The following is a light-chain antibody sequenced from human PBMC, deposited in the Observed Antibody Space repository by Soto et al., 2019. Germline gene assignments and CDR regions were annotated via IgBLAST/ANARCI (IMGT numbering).Light chain of an antibody. V-gene: IGKV3-20*01. Sequence: EIVLTQSPGTLSLSPGERATLSCRASQSVSSNYLAWYQQQPGQAPRLLIYGASSRATGIPDRFSGSGSGTDFTLTISRQEAEDFAVYYCQQYGSSPQTFGQGTKVEIK. CDR1: QSVSSNY. CDR3: QQYGSSPQT. CDR2: GAS. J-gene: IGKJ1*01.